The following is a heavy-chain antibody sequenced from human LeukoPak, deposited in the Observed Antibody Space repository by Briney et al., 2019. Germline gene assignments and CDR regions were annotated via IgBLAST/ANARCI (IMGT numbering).Heavy chain of an antibody. D-gene: IGHD6-13*01. J-gene: IGHJ6*02. CDR3: ARDLLLGTWDYYGMDV. Sequence: GGSLRLSCAASGFTVSSNYMSWVRQAPGKGLEWVSVIYSGGSTYYADSVKGRFTISRDNSKNTLYLQMNSLRAEDTAVYYCARDLLLGTWDYYGMDVWGQGTTVTVSS. CDR2: IYSGGST. V-gene: IGHV3-53*01. CDR1: GFTVSSNY.